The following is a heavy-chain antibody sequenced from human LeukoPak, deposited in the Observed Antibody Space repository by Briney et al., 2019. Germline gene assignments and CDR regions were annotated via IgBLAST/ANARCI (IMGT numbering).Heavy chain of an antibody. CDR2: IKQDGSEK. Sequence: GGSLRLSCAASGFTFSSYWMSWVRQAPGKGLEWVANIKQDGSEKYYVDSVKGQFTISRDNAKNSLYLQMNSLRAEDTAVYYCAREMTTISSAGVDAFDIWGQGTMVTVSS. D-gene: IGHD5-24*01. J-gene: IGHJ3*02. CDR1: GFTFSSYW. V-gene: IGHV3-7*01. CDR3: AREMTTISSAGVDAFDI.